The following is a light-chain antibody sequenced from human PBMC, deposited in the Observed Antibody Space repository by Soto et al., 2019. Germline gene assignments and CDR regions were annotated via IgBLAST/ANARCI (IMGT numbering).Light chain of an antibody. CDR2: AAS. J-gene: IGKJ1*01. V-gene: IGKV1D-16*01. CDR3: QQYNRYPRT. Sequence: DVQMTEFPSSLSASEGDRVNITCRASQGISTWLAWYQQKPERAPKSLIYAASRLQSGVPPRFSGSGSETDFTLTISSLQPEDFATYYCQQYNRYPRTFGQGTKAEIK. CDR1: QGISTW.